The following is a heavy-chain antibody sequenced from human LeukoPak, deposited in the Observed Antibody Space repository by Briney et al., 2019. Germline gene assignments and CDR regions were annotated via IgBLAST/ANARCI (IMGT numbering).Heavy chain of an antibody. CDR3: ARGFCSGGTCYRITGTFDV. CDR1: GFAFSSYT. D-gene: IGHD2-15*01. V-gene: IGHV3-21*01. J-gene: IGHJ3*01. CDR2: ISLSGTYI. Sequence: GGSLRLSCAASGFAFSSYTLSWVRQAPGKGLEWVASISLSGTYIDYADSVKGRFTISRDNGNNSLFLEMTSLRADDTAVYYCARGFCSGGTCYRITGTFDVWGHGTMVSVSS.